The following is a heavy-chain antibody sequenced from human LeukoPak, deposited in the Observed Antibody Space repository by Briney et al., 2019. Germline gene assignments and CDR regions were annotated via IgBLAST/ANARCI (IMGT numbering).Heavy chain of an antibody. V-gene: IGHV4-34*01. J-gene: IGHJ4*02. D-gene: IGHD2-2*01. CDR2: INHSGST. CDR3: ARGGVAPAAIDY. CDR1: GGSFSGYY. Sequence: SETLSLTCAVYGGSFSGYYWSWIRQPPGKGLEWIGEINHSGSTNYNPSLKSRVTISVDTSKNQFSLKLSSVTAADTAVYYCARGGVAPAAIDYWGQGTLVTVSS.